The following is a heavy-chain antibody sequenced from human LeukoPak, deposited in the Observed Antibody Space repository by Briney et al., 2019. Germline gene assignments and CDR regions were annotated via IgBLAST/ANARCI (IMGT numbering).Heavy chain of an antibody. CDR3: ARMVRGRGFDP. J-gene: IGHJ5*02. D-gene: IGHD2-8*01. CDR1: GGSISSGGYY. Sequence: SETLSLTCTVSGGSISSGGYYWSWIRQHPGKGLEWIGYIYYSGSTYYNPSLKSRVTISVDTSKNQFSLKLSSVTAADTAVYYCARMVRGRGFDPWGQGTLVTVSS. V-gene: IGHV4-31*03. CDR2: IYYSGST.